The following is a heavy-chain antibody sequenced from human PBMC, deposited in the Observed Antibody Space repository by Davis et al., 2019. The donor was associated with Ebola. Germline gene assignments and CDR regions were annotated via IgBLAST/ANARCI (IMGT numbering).Heavy chain of an antibody. CDR1: GYTFTSYG. CDR3: ARDLTTTHYYYYGMDV. Sequence: ASVKVSCKASGYTFTSYGISWVRQAPGQGLEWMGWISAYNGNTNYAQKLQGRVTMTTDTSTSTAYMELRSLRSDDTAVYYCARDLTTTHYYYYGMDVWGQGTTVTVSS. J-gene: IGHJ6*02. CDR2: ISAYNGNT. V-gene: IGHV1-18*01. D-gene: IGHD1-1*01.